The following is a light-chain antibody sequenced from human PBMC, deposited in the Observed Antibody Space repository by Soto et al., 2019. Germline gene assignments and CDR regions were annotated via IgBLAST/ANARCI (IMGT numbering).Light chain of an antibody. V-gene: IGKV1-5*03. CDR2: KAS. Sequence: DIQMTQSPSTLSASVGDRVTITCRASQSISSWLAWYQQKPGKAPKLLIYKASSLESGVPTRFSGSGSGTEFTLNISSLQPDDFATYYCQQYNSYSPWTFGQGTKV. CDR3: QQYNSYSPWT. J-gene: IGKJ1*01. CDR1: QSISSW.